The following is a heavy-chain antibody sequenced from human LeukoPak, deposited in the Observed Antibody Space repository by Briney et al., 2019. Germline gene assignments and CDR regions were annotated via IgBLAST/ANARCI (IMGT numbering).Heavy chain of an antibody. CDR2: NYYSGGT. Sequence: SETLSLTCTVSGDSIRSYYWSWSRQSPGKGLEWIGYNYYSGGTNYNPSLKSRVTISVDTSMNHFSLKLSSVTAADTAVYYCARSLIRTSMARGVIVDYYGMDVWGQGTTVTVSS. J-gene: IGHJ6*02. V-gene: IGHV4-59*08. D-gene: IGHD3-10*01. CDR3: ARSLIRTSMARGVIVDYYGMDV. CDR1: GDSIRSYY.